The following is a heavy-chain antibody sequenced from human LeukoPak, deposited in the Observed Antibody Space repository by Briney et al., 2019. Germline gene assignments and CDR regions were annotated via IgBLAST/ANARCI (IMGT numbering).Heavy chain of an antibody. CDR1: GDRHTSYW. Sequence: GESLNLSCNAYGDRHTSYWVAWVRPKPGKGLDWMGITFLCDSDPRYSPSLESQVSISVDRSTTTAYLHWTSLKASDTAIYYCARRPLHSQNYFDPWGEGTLVTVSP. CDR3: ARRPLHSQNYFDP. J-gene: IGHJ5*02. CDR2: TFLCDSDP. D-gene: IGHD1-7*01. V-gene: IGHV5-51*01.